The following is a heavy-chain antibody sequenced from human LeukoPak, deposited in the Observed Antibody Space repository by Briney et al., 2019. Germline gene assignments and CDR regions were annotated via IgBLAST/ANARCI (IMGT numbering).Heavy chain of an antibody. J-gene: IGHJ6*02. Sequence: GGSLRLSCAASGITFNSYAMSWVRQAPGKGLEWVSTISFSGGSTYYADSVKGRFSISRDNSNNTLYLQTSSPRAEDTAVYYCAKAGGHSPYYALDVWGQGTTVTVSS. V-gene: IGHV3-23*01. CDR1: GITFNSYA. CDR2: ISFSGGST. D-gene: IGHD1-26*01. CDR3: AKAGGHSPYYALDV.